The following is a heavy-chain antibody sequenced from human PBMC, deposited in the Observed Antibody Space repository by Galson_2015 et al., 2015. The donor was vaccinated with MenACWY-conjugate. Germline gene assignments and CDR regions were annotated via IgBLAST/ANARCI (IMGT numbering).Heavy chain of an antibody. CDR3: ARHHVHTAMFVDY. CDR1: GYTFTSYW. J-gene: IGHJ4*02. Sequence: HSGGAVKKPGESLRISCMGSGYTFTSYWVSWGRQVPGIGLEWQARINPSDSYNPYKSSVQGPVTISADKSIGTAFLQWSSLTSTDTAMYYCARHHVHTAMFVDYWGQGTLVTVSS. CDR2: INPSDSYN. V-gene: IGHV5-10-1*01. D-gene: IGHD5-18*01.